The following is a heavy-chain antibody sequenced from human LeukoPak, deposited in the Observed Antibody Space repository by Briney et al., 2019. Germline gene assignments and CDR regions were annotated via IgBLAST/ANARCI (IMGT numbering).Heavy chain of an antibody. J-gene: IGHJ6*02. CDR2: ISSSGSTI. D-gene: IGHD2-2*01. CDR3: ARDCSSTGCLKHYYYYYGRDV. Sequence: PGGSLRLSCAASGFTFSSYEMNWVRQAPGKGLEWVSYISSSGSTIYYEDSVKGRFTISRDNAKNPLYLQMNSLRAEDTAVYYCARDCSSTGCLKHYYYYYGRDVWGQGTTVTVSS. CDR1: GFTFSSYE. V-gene: IGHV3-48*03.